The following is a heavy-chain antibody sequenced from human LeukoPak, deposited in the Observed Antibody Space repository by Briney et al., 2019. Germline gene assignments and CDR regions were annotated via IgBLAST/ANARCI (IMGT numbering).Heavy chain of an antibody. CDR2: IYYRVTS. V-gene: IGHV4-59*01. CDR3: ARAVGGDGSGSL. Sequence: SETLSLTCTVSGDSINTYYWSWIRQPPGKGLEWIGYIYYRVTSDYNPSLKSRVTMSVDMSTSQISLKLSSVTAADTAVYYCARAVGGDGSGSLWGPGTLVTVSS. J-gene: IGHJ4*02. D-gene: IGHD3-10*01. CDR1: GDSINTYY.